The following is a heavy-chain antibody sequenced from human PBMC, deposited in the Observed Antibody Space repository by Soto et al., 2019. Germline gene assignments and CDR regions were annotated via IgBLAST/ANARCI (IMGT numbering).Heavy chain of an antibody. CDR3: ARDYRPTYYYDSGGYYPPTYFDS. CDR1: GGSISSYY. Sequence: SETLSLTCTVSGGSISSYYWSWIRQPPGKGLEWIGYIYYSGSTNYNPSLQSRVTMSVDTSKNLFSLRLSSVTAADTAVYFCARDYRPTYYYDSGGYYPPTYFDSWGQGALVTVSS. V-gene: IGHV4-59*12. CDR2: IYYSGST. D-gene: IGHD3-22*01. J-gene: IGHJ4*02.